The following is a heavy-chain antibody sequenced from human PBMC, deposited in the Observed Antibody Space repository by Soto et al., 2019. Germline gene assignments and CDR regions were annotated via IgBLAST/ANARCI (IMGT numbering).Heavy chain of an antibody. D-gene: IGHD3-10*01. CDR1: GGIFSTYA. CDR2: IIPIFGTP. Sequence: QVQLVQSGAEVKKPGSLVKVSCKASGGIFSTYAISWLRQAPGQGLEWMGGIIPIFGTPNYAQRFQGRVTITADESTSTAYMELSRLRSEDTAVYYCARDRDDYGSGNYYNRIAFWGQGTLVTVSS. V-gene: IGHV1-69*01. J-gene: IGHJ4*02. CDR3: ARDRDDYGSGNYYNRIAF.